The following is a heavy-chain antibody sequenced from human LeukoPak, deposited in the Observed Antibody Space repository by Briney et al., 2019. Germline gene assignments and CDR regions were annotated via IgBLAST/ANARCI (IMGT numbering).Heavy chain of an antibody. V-gene: IGHV3-20*04. CDR1: GFTFDDYG. D-gene: IGHD3-10*02. CDR3: AELGITMIGGV. J-gene: IGHJ6*04. CDR2: IPRNGGAA. Sequence: PGGSLRLSCAASGFTFDDYGMTWVRQAPGKGLEWVCGIPRNGGAAGYAGSVKGRFTISRDNVKKSLYLQMNSLRAEDTALYYCAELGITMIGGVWGKGTTVTISS.